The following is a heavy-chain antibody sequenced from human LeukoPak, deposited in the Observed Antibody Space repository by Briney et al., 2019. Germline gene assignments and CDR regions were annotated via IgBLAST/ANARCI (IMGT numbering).Heavy chain of an antibody. CDR1: GFTFSSYA. J-gene: IGHJ4*02. CDR2: LSGSGGST. V-gene: IGHV3-23*01. D-gene: IGHD3-3*01. Sequence: GGSLRLSCAASGFTFSSYAMSWVRQAPGKGLEWVSILSGSGGSTYYADSVKGRFTISRDNSKNTLYLQMNSLRAEDTALYFCAKNTEGGHDFAQTPYYFDCWGQGTLVSVSS. CDR3: AKNTEGGHDFAQTPYYFDC.